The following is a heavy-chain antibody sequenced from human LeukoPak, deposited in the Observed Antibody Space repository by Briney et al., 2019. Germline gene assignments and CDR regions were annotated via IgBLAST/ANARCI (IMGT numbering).Heavy chain of an antibody. CDR2: ITTSDGNT. D-gene: IGHD7-27*01. CDR1: GFTFSSYT. J-gene: IGHJ4*02. V-gene: IGHV3-23*01. Sequence: GGSLRLSCAASGFTFSSYTMSWVRQAPGKGLEWVSTITTSDGNTYYADSVKGRFTVSRDNSKNPLFLQMNSLSAEDTAVYYCAKDGGLWVSAHWGDSWGRGTLVTVSS. CDR3: AKDGGLWVSAHWGDS.